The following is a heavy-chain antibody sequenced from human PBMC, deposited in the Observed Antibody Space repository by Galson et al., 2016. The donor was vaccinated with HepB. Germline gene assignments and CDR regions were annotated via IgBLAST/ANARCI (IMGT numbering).Heavy chain of an antibody. J-gene: IGHJ5*01. V-gene: IGHV4-61*03. Sequence: ETLSLTCNVSGDSVSRHEFYWTWIRRPPGKGLEWIGFVYYSGSTSYNPSLKSRVAISLDTSKNHFSLKLRSVTAADTAVYYCARASIVPGARMVFDSWGQGILASASS. D-gene: IGHD2-2*01. CDR3: ARASIVPGARMVFDS. CDR2: VYYSGST. CDR1: GDSVSRHEFY.